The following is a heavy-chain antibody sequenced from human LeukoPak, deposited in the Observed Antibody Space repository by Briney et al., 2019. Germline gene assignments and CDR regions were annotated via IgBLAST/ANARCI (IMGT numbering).Heavy chain of an antibody. Sequence: GGSLRLSCVASGFTFSSYSMNWVRQAPGKGLEWVSYISSSSSTKYYADSVQGRFTISRDNAKNSLYLQMNSLRAEDTAVYYCARALYSYDSSGLSSSGYYFDYWGQGTLVIVSS. V-gene: IGHV3-48*04. CDR1: GFTFSSYS. CDR2: ISSSSSTK. D-gene: IGHD3-22*01. J-gene: IGHJ4*02. CDR3: ARALYSYDSSGLSSSGYYFDY.